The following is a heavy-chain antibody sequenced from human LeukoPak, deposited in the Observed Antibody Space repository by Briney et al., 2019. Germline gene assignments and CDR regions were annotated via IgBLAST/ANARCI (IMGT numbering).Heavy chain of an antibody. CDR2: ISSSGSTR. CDR1: GFTFNSYE. V-gene: IGHV3-48*03. Sequence: GSLRLSCAASGFTFNSYEMNWVRQAPGKGLEWVSYISSSGSTRYYADSVQGRFTLSRDNAKNSLSLQMNSLRAEDTAVYYCARQGYSSSWAKYYYYMDVWGKGTTVTVSS. J-gene: IGHJ6*03. CDR3: ARQGYSSSWAKYYYYMDV. D-gene: IGHD6-13*01.